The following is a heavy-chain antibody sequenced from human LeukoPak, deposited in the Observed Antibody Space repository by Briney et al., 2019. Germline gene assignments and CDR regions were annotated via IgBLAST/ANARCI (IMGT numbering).Heavy chain of an antibody. Sequence: PSETLSLTCTVSGGSISSYSWSWFRQPAGKGLEWIGRIYTSGSTNYNPSLKSRVIMSVDTSKNQFSLKLSSVTAADTAVYYCARTDYYDSSGYYLYYFDFWGQGTLVTVSS. CDR2: IYTSGST. CDR1: GGSISSYS. J-gene: IGHJ4*02. CDR3: ARTDYYDSSGYYLYYFDF. D-gene: IGHD3-22*01. V-gene: IGHV4-4*07.